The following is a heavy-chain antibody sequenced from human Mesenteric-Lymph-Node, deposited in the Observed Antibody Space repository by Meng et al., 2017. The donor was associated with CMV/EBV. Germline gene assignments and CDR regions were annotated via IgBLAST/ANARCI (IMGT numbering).Heavy chain of an antibody. CDR3: ARASGYSYGFSNY. J-gene: IGHJ4*02. CDR2: ISSSSSYI. V-gene: IGHV3-11*06. D-gene: IGHD5-18*01. Sequence: GGSLRLSCAASGFTFSDYYMSWIRQAPGKGLEWVSSISSSSSYIYYADSVKGRFTISRDNAKNSLYLQMNSLRAEDTAVYYCARASGYSYGFSNYWGQGTLVTVSS. CDR1: GFTFSDYY.